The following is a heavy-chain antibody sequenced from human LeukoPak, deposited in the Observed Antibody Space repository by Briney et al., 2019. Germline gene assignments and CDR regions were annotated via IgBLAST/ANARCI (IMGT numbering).Heavy chain of an antibody. V-gene: IGHV1-69*02. CDR2: IIPILGIA. Sequence: SVKVSCKASGGTFSSYTISWVRQAPGQGLEWMGRIIPILGIANYAQKFQGRVTITADKSTSTAYMELSSLRSEDTAVYYCARRYRLGCLEWLSKGETDAFEIWGQGTMVTVSS. J-gene: IGHJ3*02. D-gene: IGHD3-3*01. CDR1: GGTFSSYT. CDR3: ARRYRLGCLEWLSKGETDAFEI.